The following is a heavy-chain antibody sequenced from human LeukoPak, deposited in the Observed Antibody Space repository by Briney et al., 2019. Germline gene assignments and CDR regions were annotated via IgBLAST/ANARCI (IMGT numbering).Heavy chain of an antibody. CDR3: ARVGGSNYYYGMDV. Sequence: PSETLSLTCTVSGGSISSYYWSWIRQPPGKGLEWIGYIYYSGGTNYNPSLESRVTISVDTSKNQFSLKLSSVTAADAAVYYCARVGGSNYYYGMDVWGQGTTVTVSS. CDR2: IYYSGGT. V-gene: IGHV4-59*01. CDR1: GGSISSYY. D-gene: IGHD3-10*01. J-gene: IGHJ6*02.